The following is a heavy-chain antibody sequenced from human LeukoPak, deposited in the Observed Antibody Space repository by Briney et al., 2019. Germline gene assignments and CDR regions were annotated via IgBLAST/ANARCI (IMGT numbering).Heavy chain of an antibody. D-gene: IGHD5-24*01. J-gene: IGHJ4*02. V-gene: IGHV1-3*01. Sequence: RASVKVSCKTSGYTFTNYAIHWVRQAPGQRLEWMGWINAGYGNTKYSQKFQGRVTLTSDTSANTAYMDLSSLKSEDTAVYYCARDRGDGYNYEGLDFWGQGTLVTVSS. CDR3: ARDRGDGYNYEGLDF. CDR2: INAGYGNT. CDR1: GYTFTNYA.